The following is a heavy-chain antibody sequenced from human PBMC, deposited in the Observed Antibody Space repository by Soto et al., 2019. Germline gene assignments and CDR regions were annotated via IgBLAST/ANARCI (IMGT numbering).Heavy chain of an antibody. J-gene: IGHJ2*01. D-gene: IGHD3-10*02. CDR2: IWYDGSNK. V-gene: IGHV3-33*01. Sequence: KGLEWVAVIWYDGSNKYHAESVKGRLTISRDNSKNTLYLQMNSLRAEDTAVYYCARAYHLFFFQAEDGIRDVRSVSAFLLNRSSDL. CDR3: ARAYHLFFFQAEDGIRDVRSVSAFLLNRSSDL.